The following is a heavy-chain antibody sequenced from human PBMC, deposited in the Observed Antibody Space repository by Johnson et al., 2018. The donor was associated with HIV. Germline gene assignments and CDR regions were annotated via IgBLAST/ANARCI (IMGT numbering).Heavy chain of an antibody. CDR3: ARGAVRYYDNSGPPCVFDI. D-gene: IGHD3-22*01. Sequence: VQLVESGGGLVQPGGSLRLSCAASGFTFSSYEMNWVRQAPGKGLAWVSYISSSGSTIYYADSVKGRFTISRDNAKNSLYLQMNSLRAEDTALYYCARGAVRYYDNSGPPCVFDIWGQGTMVTVSS. J-gene: IGHJ3*02. CDR2: ISSSGSTI. CDR1: GFTFSSYE. V-gene: IGHV3-48*03.